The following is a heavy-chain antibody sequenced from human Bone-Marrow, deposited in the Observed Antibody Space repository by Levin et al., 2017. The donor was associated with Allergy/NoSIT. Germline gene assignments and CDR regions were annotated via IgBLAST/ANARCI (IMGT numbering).Heavy chain of an antibody. D-gene: IGHD2-15*01. CDR3: AKGSVVAATPRVLAFDI. CDR2: ISGSGGST. V-gene: IGHV3-23*01. CDR1: GFTFSSYA. J-gene: IGHJ3*02. Sequence: GESLKISCAASGFTFSSYAMSWVRQAPGKGLEWVSAISGSGGSTYYADSVKGRFTISRDNSKNTLYLQMNSLRAEDTAVYYCAKGSVVAATPRVLAFDIWGQGTMVTVSS.